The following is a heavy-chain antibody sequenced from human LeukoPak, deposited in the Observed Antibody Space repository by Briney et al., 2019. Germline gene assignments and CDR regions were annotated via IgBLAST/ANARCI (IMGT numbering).Heavy chain of an antibody. CDR3: ARVGALDYDFYYMDV. D-gene: IGHD3-3*01. Sequence: SETLSLTCTVSGGSISSYYWSWIRQPPGKGLEWIGYIYYSGSTNYNPSLKSRVTISVDTSKNQFSLKLSSVTAAGTAVYYCARVGALDYDFYYMDVWGKGTTVTVSS. CDR2: IYYSGST. J-gene: IGHJ6*03. V-gene: IGHV4-59*01. CDR1: GGSISSYY.